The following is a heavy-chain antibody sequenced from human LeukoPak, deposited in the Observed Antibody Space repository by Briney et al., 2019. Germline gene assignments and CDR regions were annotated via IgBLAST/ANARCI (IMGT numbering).Heavy chain of an antibody. J-gene: IGHJ5*02. V-gene: IGHV4-38-2*02. Sequence: SETLSLTCTVSGYSISSGYYWGWIRQPPGKGLEWIGSIYHSGSTYYNPSLKSRVTISVDTSKNQFSLKLSSVTAADTAVYYCAREPNSYYYDSSGYGHFNWFDPWGQGTLVTVSS. CDR1: GYSISSGYY. CDR2: IYHSGST. CDR3: AREPNSYYYDSSGYGHFNWFDP. D-gene: IGHD3-22*01.